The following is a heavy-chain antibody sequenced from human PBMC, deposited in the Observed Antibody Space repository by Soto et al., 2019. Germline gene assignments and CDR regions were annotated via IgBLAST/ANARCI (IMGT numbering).Heavy chain of an antibody. D-gene: IGHD4-17*01. J-gene: IGHJ4*02. V-gene: IGHV3-15*01. CDR2: IISKTEGGTI. CDR3: AAGYGRTDFDY. Sequence: EVQLVESGGGLVKPGGSLRLSCAASGLSFSKAWMSWVRQAPGKGLEWVGRIISKTEGGTIDYAAPVKGRFTISRDDSKNTLYVQMNSLKIEDTAVYYCAAGYGRTDFDYWGQGTLVTVSS. CDR1: GLSFSKAW.